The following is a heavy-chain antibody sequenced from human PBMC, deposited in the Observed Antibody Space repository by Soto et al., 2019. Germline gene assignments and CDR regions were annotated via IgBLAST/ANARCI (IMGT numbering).Heavy chain of an antibody. CDR1: GGSISSGDYY. J-gene: IGHJ4*02. D-gene: IGHD3-10*01. CDR2: IYYSGST. CDR3: AREDYYYGSGSYYI. V-gene: IGHV4-30-4*01. Sequence: LSLTCTVSGGSISSGDYYWSWIRQPPGKGLEWIGYIYYSGSTYYNPSLKSRVTISVDTSKNQFSLKLSSVTAADTAVYYCAREDYYYGSGSYYIWGQGTLVTVSS.